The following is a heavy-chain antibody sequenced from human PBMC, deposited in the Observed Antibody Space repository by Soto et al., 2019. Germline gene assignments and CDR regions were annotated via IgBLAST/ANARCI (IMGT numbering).Heavy chain of an antibody. CDR1: GFTFSNYG. CDR3: TRGGAARPDY. CDR2: ISSSISTK. J-gene: IGHJ4*02. D-gene: IGHD6-6*01. V-gene: IGHV3-48*02. Sequence: EVQLVESGGGLVQPGGSLRLSCAASGFTFSNYGMNWVRQAPGKGLAWGSYISSSISTKQYTDSVKGRFTISRDNAKNSRFLQMNSLRDEDTDVYDCTRGGAARPDYWGQGTLVTVSA.